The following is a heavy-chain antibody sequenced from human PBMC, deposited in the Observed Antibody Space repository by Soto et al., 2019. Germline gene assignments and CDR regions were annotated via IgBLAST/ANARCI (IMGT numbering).Heavy chain of an antibody. CDR2: IKQDGSEK. CDR3: ARDGPYSSSWDYFDY. D-gene: IGHD6-13*01. Sequence: GGSLRLSCAASGFTFSSYWMSWFRQAPGKGLEWVANIKQDGSEKYYVDSVKGRFTISRDNAKNSLYLQMNSLRAEDTAVYYCARDGPYSSSWDYFDYWGQGTLVTVSS. J-gene: IGHJ4*02. V-gene: IGHV3-7*01. CDR1: GFTFSSYW.